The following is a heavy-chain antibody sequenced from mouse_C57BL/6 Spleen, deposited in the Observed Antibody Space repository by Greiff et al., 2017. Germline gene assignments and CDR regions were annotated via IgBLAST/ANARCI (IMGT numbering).Heavy chain of an antibody. D-gene: IGHD2-5*01. V-gene: IGHV1-50*01. J-gene: IGHJ2*01. CDR1: GYTFTSYW. CDR2: IDPSDSYT. Sequence: QVHVKQPGAELVKPGASVKLSCKASGYTFTSYWMQWVKQRPGQGLEWIGEIDPSDSYTNYNQKFKGKATLTVDTSSSPAYMQLSSLTSEDSAVYYCARSYSTYVDYWGQGTTLTVSS. CDR3: ARSYSTYVDY.